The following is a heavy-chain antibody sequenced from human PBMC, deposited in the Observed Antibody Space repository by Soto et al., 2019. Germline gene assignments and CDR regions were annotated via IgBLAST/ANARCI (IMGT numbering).Heavy chain of an antibody. V-gene: IGHV1-69*02. D-gene: IGHD3-9*01. Sequence: QVQLVQSGAEVKKPGSSVKVSCKASGGTFSSYTISWVRQAPGQGLEWMGRIIPILGIANYAQKFQGRVTITADKSTSTAYMELSSLRSEDTAVYYCARAPYYDILTGSDNWFDPWGQGTLVTVSS. CDR2: IIPILGIA. CDR1: GGTFSSYT. CDR3: ARAPYYDILTGSDNWFDP. J-gene: IGHJ5*02.